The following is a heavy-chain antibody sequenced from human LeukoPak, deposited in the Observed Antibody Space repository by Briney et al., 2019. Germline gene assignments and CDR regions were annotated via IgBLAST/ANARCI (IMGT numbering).Heavy chain of an antibody. V-gene: IGHV3-33*01. Sequence: VRGLRLSFAACGLTFSTYVMHAVGQAAGKGGEGVAFIWYDGSDKYYADSVKGRFTISRDNSKNTPYLQMNSLRAEDTAVYSCARGTGYYYYGMDVWGQGTTVTVSS. J-gene: IGHJ6*02. CDR3: ARGTGYYYYGMDV. CDR2: IWYDGSDK. D-gene: IGHD7-27*01. CDR1: GLTFSTYV.